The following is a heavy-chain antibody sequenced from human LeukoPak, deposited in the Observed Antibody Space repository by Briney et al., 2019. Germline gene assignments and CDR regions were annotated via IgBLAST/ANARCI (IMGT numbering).Heavy chain of an antibody. D-gene: IGHD2-2*01. CDR3: ARHYLSRDIVVVPAAAPFDY. V-gene: IGHV4-39*01. Sequence: KPSETLSLTCTVSGGSISSSSYYWGWIRQPPGKGLEWIGSIYYSGSTYYNPSLKSRVTISVDTSKNQFSLKLSSVTAADTAVYYCARHYLSRDIVVVPAAAPFDYWGQGTLVTVSS. CDR2: IYYSGST. CDR1: GGSISSSSYY. J-gene: IGHJ4*02.